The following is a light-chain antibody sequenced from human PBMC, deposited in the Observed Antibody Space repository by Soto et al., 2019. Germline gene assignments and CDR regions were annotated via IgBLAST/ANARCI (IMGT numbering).Light chain of an antibody. CDR3: QQYENLPV. V-gene: IGKV1-33*01. Sequence: DIRMTQSPSSLSASVGDTVTVSCQASQDIRTYVNWYQQKPGKAPKVLIYDASILETGVSSRFTGSGSGTHFTFTINNVRPEDVGIYYCQQYENLPVFGQGTRLEIK. J-gene: IGKJ5*01. CDR2: DAS. CDR1: QDIRTY.